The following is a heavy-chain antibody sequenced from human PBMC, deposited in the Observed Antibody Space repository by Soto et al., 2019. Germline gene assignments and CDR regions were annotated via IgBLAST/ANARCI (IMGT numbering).Heavy chain of an antibody. CDR2: ISGSGGST. Sequence: GGSLRLSCAASGFTFSSYAMSWVRQAPGKGLEWVSAISGSGGSTYYADSVKGRFTISRDNSKNTLYLQMNSLRAEDTAVYYCAKDIDSSGYYQGAFDIWGQGTMVTVS. V-gene: IGHV3-23*01. CDR1: GFTFSSYA. J-gene: IGHJ3*02. CDR3: AKDIDSSGYYQGAFDI. D-gene: IGHD3-22*01.